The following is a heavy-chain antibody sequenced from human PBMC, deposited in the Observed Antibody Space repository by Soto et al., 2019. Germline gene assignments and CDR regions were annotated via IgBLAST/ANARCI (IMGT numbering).Heavy chain of an antibody. CDR2: IIPIFGTA. Sequence: ASVKVSCKASGGTFSSYAISWVRQAPGQGLEWMGGIIPIFGTANYAQKFQGRVTITADESTSTAYMELSSLRSEDTAVYYCARAVYLGHRYWPYCSSTSCYPVYNWFDPWGQGTLVTVSS. D-gene: IGHD2-2*01. CDR3: ARAVYLGHRYWPYCSSTSCYPVYNWFDP. J-gene: IGHJ5*02. CDR1: GGTFSSYA. V-gene: IGHV1-69*13.